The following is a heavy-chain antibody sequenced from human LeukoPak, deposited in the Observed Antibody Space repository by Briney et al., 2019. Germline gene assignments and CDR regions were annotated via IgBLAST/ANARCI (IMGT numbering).Heavy chain of an antibody. CDR2: IYPGDSDT. CDR1: GSNFTSYW. V-gene: IGHV5-51*01. J-gene: IGHJ4*02. D-gene: IGHD2/OR15-2a*01. CDR3: ARRSSTASRYFDF. Sequence: GESLQISCKGSGSNFTSYWIVWVRQLPGKGLAWMGIIYPGDSDTIYSPSFQGQVTISADKSISTAYLQWSSLKASDTAMYYCARRSSTASRYFDFWGQGALVTVSS.